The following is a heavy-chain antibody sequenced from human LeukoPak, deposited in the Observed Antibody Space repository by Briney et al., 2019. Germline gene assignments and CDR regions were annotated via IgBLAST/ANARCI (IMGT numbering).Heavy chain of an antibody. CDR3: ANNLGYSISY. CDR2: MKQDGSET. CDR1: GFTFSNYW. D-gene: IGHD5-12*01. V-gene: IGHV3-7*03. J-gene: IGHJ4*02. Sequence: GGSLRLSCAASGFTFSNYWMSWVRQAPGKGLEWVASMKQDGSETYYVDSVKGRFTISRDNAKNSLYLQMNSLRAEDTATYYCANNLGYSISYWGQGSLVTVSS.